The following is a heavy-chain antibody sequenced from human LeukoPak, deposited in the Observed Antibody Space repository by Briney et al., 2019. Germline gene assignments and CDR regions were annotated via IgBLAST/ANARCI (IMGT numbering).Heavy chain of an antibody. D-gene: IGHD3-22*01. V-gene: IGHV3-23*01. CDR3: AKALYDSPLAGDP. Sequence: PGGSLRLSCAASGFTFSSYGMSWVRQAPGKGLVWVSTLSGSGGSTYYADSVKGRFTISRDNSKNTLFLQMNSLRAEDTAVYYCAKALYDSPLAGDPWGQGILVTVSS. CDR2: LSGSGGST. J-gene: IGHJ5*02. CDR1: GFTFSSYG.